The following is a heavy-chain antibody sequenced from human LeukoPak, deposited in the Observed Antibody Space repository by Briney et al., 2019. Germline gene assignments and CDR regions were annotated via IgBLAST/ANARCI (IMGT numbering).Heavy chain of an antibody. CDR2: ISSNGGST. V-gene: IGHV3-64*01. CDR3: ASLAAAEPFDY. D-gene: IGHD6-13*01. CDR1: GFTFSSYA. J-gene: IGHJ4*01. Sequence: GGSLRLSCAASGFTFSSYAMHWVRQAPGKGLEYVSAISSNGGSTYYANSVKGRFTISRDNSKNTLYLQMGSLRAEDTAVYYCASLAAAEPFDYWGHGTLVTVSS.